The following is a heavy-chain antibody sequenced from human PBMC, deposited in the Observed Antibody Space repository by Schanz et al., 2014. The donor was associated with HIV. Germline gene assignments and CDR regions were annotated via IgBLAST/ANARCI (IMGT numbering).Heavy chain of an antibody. J-gene: IGHJ6*02. CDR1: GFTFSSYA. D-gene: IGHD1-26*01. Sequence: EVQLLESGGGLVQPGGSLRLSCAASGFTFSSYAMSWVRQAPGKGLEWVSAISGSGGSTYYADSVKGRFTISRDNSKNTLYLQMNSLRAEDTAVYYCAREREESIAYYYYGMDVWGQGTAVTVSS. CDR3: AREREESIAYYYYGMDV. V-gene: IGHV3-23*01. CDR2: ISGSGGST.